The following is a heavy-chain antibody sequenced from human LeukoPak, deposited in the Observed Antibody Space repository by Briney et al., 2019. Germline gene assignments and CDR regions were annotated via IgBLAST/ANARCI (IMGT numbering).Heavy chain of an antibody. CDR1: GGSISSYY. V-gene: IGHV4-59*13. Sequence: SETLSLTCTVSGGSISSYYWSWIRQPPGKGLEWIGYIYYSGSANYNPSLKSRVTISVDTSKNQFSLKLSSVTAADTAVYYCATHYDGRPRFDPWGQGTLVTVSS. CDR3: ATHYDGRPRFDP. CDR2: IYYSGSA. D-gene: IGHD3-22*01. J-gene: IGHJ5*02.